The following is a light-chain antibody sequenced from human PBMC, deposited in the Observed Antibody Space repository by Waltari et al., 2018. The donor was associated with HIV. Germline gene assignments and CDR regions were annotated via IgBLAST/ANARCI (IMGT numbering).Light chain of an antibody. Sequence: QSALTQPPSVSGAPGQRVPIPCTGTRSNLGTGSDVTCYQKLPGTAPKLLIYGNIYRPSGVPDRFSGSKSGTSASLAITGLQAEDEADYYCQSYDSRLSGSVFGGGTKLTVL. CDR1: RSNLGTGSD. CDR3: QSYDSRLSGSV. J-gene: IGLJ3*02. CDR2: GNI. V-gene: IGLV1-40*01.